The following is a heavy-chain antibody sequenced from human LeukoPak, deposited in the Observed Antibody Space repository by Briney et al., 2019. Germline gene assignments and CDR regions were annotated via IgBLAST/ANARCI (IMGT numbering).Heavy chain of an antibody. CDR3: ARARATVVTPGYYYMDV. CDR2: INPNSGGT. D-gene: IGHD4-23*01. V-gene: IGHV1-2*02. CDR1: GYTFTGYY. Sequence: GASVKVSCKASGYTFTGYYMHWVRQAPGQGLEWMGWINPNSGGTNYAQKFQGRVTMTRDTSISTAYMELSRLRSDDTAVYYCARARATVVTPGYYYMDVWGKGTTVTVSS. J-gene: IGHJ6*03.